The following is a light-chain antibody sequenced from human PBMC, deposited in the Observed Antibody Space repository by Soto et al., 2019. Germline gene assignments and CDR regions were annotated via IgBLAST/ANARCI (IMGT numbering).Light chain of an antibody. CDR1: ASNIESNT. CDR3: AAWGDRMNGYV. V-gene: IGLV1-44*01. Sequence: QSVLTQPPSASATPGQRVTISCSGGASNIESNTVTWYKQLPGTAPKLVIYSNDDRPSGVPARFSGSRSGTSASLAISGLQSDDEADYFCAAWGDRMNGYVFGGGTKVTVL. CDR2: SND. J-gene: IGLJ1*01.